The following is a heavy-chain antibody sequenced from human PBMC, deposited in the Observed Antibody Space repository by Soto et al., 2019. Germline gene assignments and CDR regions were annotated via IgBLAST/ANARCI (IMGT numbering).Heavy chain of an antibody. D-gene: IGHD2-15*01. Sequence: EVQLLESGGGLVQPGGSLRLSCAASGFPFSSRAMSWVRQAPGKGLEWVSAISGSGTITYYADSVKGRFTISRDTSKNTLYLQMNSLRADDTAVYYCGEWARYCSGAACRAWGQGTLVTVSS. CDR1: GFPFSSRA. J-gene: IGHJ5*02. CDR2: ISGSGTIT. CDR3: GEWARYCSGAACRA. V-gene: IGHV3-23*01.